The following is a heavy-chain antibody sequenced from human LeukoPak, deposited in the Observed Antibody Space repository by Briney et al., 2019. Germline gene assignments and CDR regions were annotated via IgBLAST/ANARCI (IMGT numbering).Heavy chain of an antibody. CDR3: ARGVIP. V-gene: IGHV4-39*02. D-gene: IGHD2/OR15-2a*01. Sequence: SETLSLTCTVSGGSINSNNYYWAWVRQPPGKGLEWIGSIYYSGSTYYNPSLKSRVTMSVDTSKNQFSLNLSSVTAADTAVYYCARGVIPWGQGTLVTVSS. J-gene: IGHJ5*02. CDR2: IYYSGST. CDR1: GGSINSNNYY.